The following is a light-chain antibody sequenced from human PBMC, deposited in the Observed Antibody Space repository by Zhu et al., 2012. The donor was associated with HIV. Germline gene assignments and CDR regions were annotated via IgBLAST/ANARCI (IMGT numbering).Light chain of an antibody. V-gene: IGKV3-20*01. CDR3: HQYDDSWT. CDR1: QSVNRNY. Sequence: EIVLTQSPDTLSLSPGDRATLACRASQSVNRNYVIWYQQKPGQAPRPLIYGASDRASGVPDRFSGSGSETDYTLTITRLEPEDFAVYYCHQYDDSWTFGQGTKVEIK. CDR2: GAS. J-gene: IGKJ1*01.